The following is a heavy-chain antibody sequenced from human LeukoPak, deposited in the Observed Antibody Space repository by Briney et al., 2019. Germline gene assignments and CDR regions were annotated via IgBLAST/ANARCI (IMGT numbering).Heavy chain of an antibody. Sequence: GGSLRLSCAASGFTFNHYAMSWVRQAPGKGLEWVSGINHHGHTFYADSVKGRFTISRDNSKNPLSLQLNSLRDEDTAVYYCARDGGSSGYHDALDIWGQGTMVTVSA. V-gene: IGHV3-23*01. D-gene: IGHD3-22*01. CDR2: INHHGHT. J-gene: IGHJ3*02. CDR3: ARDGGSSGYHDALDI. CDR1: GFTFNHYA.